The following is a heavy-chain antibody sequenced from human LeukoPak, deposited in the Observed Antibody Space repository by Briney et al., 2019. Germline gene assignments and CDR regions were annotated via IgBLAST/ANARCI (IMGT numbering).Heavy chain of an antibody. D-gene: IGHD3-16*01. CDR1: GFTVSNNY. CDR3: YGIRLGDGFQI. V-gene: IGHV3-53*01. Sequence: GGSLRLSCAASGFTVSNNYMGWVRQAPGKGLEWVSVIYSYGFTSYADSVKGRFTISRDNFKNTLYLQMNSLRAEDTAVYYCYGIRLGDGFQIWGQRTTVIVSS. CDR2: IYSYGFT. J-gene: IGHJ3*02.